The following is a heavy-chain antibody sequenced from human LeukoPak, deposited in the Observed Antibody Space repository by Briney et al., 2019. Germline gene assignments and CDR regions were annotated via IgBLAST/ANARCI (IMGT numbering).Heavy chain of an antibody. CDR2: ISISSSYI. CDR1: VFTFSSYS. J-gene: IGHJ4*02. D-gene: IGHD6-13*01. Sequence: GGALRLSSAHSVFTFSSYSINCVRQAPGKGLECVSHISISSSYIYSAHSVRGGFTISRDNATRSLYIYINTLRDENTGVFYCSGVWSPPYPSSWPYYFDYWGQGTLVTVSS. CDR3: SGVWSPPYPSSWPYYFDY. V-gene: IGHV3-21*03.